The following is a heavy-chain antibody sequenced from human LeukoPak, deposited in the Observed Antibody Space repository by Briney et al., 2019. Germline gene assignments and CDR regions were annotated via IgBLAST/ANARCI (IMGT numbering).Heavy chain of an antibody. D-gene: IGHD2-2*01. J-gene: IGHJ5*02. CDR1: GFTFSSYA. CDR3: AKDRGQLLRGGGSPTWFDP. Sequence: GGSLRLSCAASGFTFSSYAMSWVRQAPGKGLEWVSAISGSGGSTYYADSVKGRFTTSRDNSKNTLYLQMNSLRAEDTAVYYCAKDRGQLLRGGGSPTWFDPWGQGTLVTVSS. CDR2: ISGSGGST. V-gene: IGHV3-23*01.